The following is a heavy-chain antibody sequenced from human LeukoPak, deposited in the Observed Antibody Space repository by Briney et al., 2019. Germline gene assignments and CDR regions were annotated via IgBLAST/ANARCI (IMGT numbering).Heavy chain of an antibody. Sequence: SETLSLTCTVSGGSISSYYWGWIRQPPGKGLEWIGSIYYSGSTYYNPSLKSRVTISVDTSKNQFSLKLSSVTAADTAVYYCARHAVPLGYCSSTSCYEPLDYWGQGTLVTVSS. V-gene: IGHV4-39*01. D-gene: IGHD2-2*01. J-gene: IGHJ4*02. CDR3: ARHAVPLGYCSSTSCYEPLDY. CDR2: IYYSGST. CDR1: GGSISSYY.